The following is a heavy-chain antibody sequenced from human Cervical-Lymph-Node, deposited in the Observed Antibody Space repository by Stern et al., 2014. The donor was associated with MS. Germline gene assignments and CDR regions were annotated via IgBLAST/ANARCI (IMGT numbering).Heavy chain of an antibody. CDR3: ARDRGVTSYYYYGMDV. CDR1: GNTFTTYY. Sequence: VQLVESGAAVKKPGSSVKVSCKTSGNTFTTYYLQWVRQAPGQGLEWMGRINPSGGSQTYAQKFQGRVTMTRDTSTSTVYMELSSLRSEDTAVYFCARDRGVTSYYYYGMDVWGQGTTVIVSS. D-gene: IGHD3-10*01. V-gene: IGHV1-46*01. J-gene: IGHJ6*02. CDR2: INPSGGSQ.